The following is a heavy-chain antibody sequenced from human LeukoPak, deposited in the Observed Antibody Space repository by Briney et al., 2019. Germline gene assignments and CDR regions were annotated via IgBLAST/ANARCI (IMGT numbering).Heavy chain of an antibody. Sequence: PGGSLRLSCAASGFTFSSYSMNWVPQAPGKGLEGVSSISSSSSYIYYADSVKGRFTISRDNAKNSLYLQMNSLRAEDTAVYYCARTAGYSSGWYSYYFDYWGQGTLVTVSS. V-gene: IGHV3-21*01. CDR2: ISSSSSYI. CDR1: GFTFSSYS. J-gene: IGHJ4*02. D-gene: IGHD6-19*01. CDR3: ARTAGYSSGWYSYYFDY.